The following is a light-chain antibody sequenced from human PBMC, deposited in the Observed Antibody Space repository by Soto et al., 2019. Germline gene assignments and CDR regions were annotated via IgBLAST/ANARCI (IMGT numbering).Light chain of an antibody. J-gene: IGLJ1*01. V-gene: IGLV2-14*01. CDR3: SSYTSTSTYV. CDR2: HVS. Sequence: SALTQPASVFGSPGQSITISCTGTSSDVGGYNYVSWYQQYPGKAPKLMIYHVSNRPSGVSNRFSGSKSGNSASLTISGLQAEDETDYYSSSYTSTSTYVSGTGTKVTVL. CDR1: SSDVGGYNY.